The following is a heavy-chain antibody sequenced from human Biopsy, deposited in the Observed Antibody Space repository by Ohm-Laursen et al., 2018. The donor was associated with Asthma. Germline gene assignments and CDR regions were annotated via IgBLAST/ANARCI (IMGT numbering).Heavy chain of an antibody. Sequence: SLRLSCAAPGFSFNSYGMHWVRQAPGKGLEWVAGMSFDGRQTYYADSVKGRFTISRDNSKNTLYLQMNSLRAEDTAVYYCAKERYYDFWSGYPIWGQGTMVTVSS. D-gene: IGHD3-3*01. CDR2: MSFDGRQT. CDR1: GFSFNSYG. J-gene: IGHJ3*02. V-gene: IGHV3-30*18. CDR3: AKERYYDFWSGYPI.